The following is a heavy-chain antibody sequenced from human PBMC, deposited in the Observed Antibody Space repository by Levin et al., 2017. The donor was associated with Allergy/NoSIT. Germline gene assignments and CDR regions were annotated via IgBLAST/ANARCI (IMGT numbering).Heavy chain of an antibody. J-gene: IGHJ4*02. CDR1: GGSFRGYY. Sequence: PSQTLSLTCGVYGGSFRGYYWSWIRQPPGKGLEWMGEINHSGSTNYNPYLKSRVTISVDTSKNQFSLKLSSVTAADTAVYYCGRAHYDDRGYYSATQDWGQGTLVTVSS. V-gene: IGHV4-34*01. D-gene: IGHD3-22*01. CDR3: GRAHYDDRGYYSATQD. CDR2: INHSGST.